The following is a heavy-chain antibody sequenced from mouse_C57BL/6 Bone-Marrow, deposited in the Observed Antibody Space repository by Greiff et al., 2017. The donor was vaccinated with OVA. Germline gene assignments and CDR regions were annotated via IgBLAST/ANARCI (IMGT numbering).Heavy chain of an antibody. D-gene: IGHD3-3*01. V-gene: IGHV1-59*01. CDR1: GYTFTSYW. CDR3: AREGGHDY. J-gene: IGHJ2*01. Sequence: QVQLKQPGAELVRPGTSVKLSCKASGYTFTSYWMHWVKQRPGQGLEWIGVIDPSDSYTNYNQKFKGKATLTVDTSSSTAYMQLSSLTSEDSAVYYCAREGGHDYWGQGTTLTVSS. CDR2: IDPSDSYT.